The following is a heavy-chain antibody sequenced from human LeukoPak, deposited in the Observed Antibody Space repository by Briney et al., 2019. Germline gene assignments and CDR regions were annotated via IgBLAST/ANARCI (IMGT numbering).Heavy chain of an antibody. D-gene: IGHD7-27*01. CDR1: GYTLTELS. CDR3: ARAHTPHWGPFDY. J-gene: IGHJ4*02. CDR2: FDPEDGET. Sequence: ASVKVSCKVSGYTLTELSMHWVRQAPGKGLEWMGGFDPEDGETIYAQKFQGRVTMTEDTSTDTAYMELSSLKASDTAMYYCARAHTPHWGPFDYWGQGTLVTVSS. V-gene: IGHV1-24*01.